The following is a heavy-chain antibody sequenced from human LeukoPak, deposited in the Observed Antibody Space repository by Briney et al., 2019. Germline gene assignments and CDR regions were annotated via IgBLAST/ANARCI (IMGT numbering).Heavy chain of an antibody. CDR3: AKVSSDWAPAR. J-gene: IGHJ4*02. V-gene: IGHV3-23*01. CDR1: GFTFSNYA. CDR2: ISASGGST. D-gene: IGHD2-21*02. Sequence: GGSLRLSCAGSGFTFSNYALSWVRQAPGKGLEWVSTISASGGSTYYAGSVKGRFTISRDNSKNTLYLQMNSLRADDTAVYYCAKVSSDWAPARWGQGTLVTVSS.